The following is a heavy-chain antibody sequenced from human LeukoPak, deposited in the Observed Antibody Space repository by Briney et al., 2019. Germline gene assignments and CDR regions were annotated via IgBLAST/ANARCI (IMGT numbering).Heavy chain of an antibody. CDR2: IIPIFGTA. D-gene: IGHD6-19*01. J-gene: IGHJ6*03. V-gene: IGHV1-69*05. CDR3: AREVVGAVAGARYYYYYYMDV. Sequence: GASVKVSCKASGYTFTGYYMHWVRQAPGQGLEWMGRIIPIFGTANYAQKFQGRVTITTDESTSTAYMELSSLRSEDTAVYYCAREVVGAVAGARYYYYYYMDVWGKGTTVTVSS. CDR1: GYTFTGYY.